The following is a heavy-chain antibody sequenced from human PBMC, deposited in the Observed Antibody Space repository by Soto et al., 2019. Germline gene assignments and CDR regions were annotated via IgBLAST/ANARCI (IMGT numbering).Heavy chain of an antibody. Sequence: QVQLVQAGAEVKKPGSSVKVSCTASGGTFSSYAISWVRQAPGQGLEWMGGLIPIFGTANYAQKFQGRVTITADESTSTAYMELSSLRSEDTAVYYCARTITDDDSSGYYTYYGMDVWGQGSSVTVSS. D-gene: IGHD3-22*01. V-gene: IGHV1-69*01. CDR2: LIPIFGTA. CDR1: GGTFSSYA. J-gene: IGHJ6*02. CDR3: ARTITDDDSSGYYTYYGMDV.